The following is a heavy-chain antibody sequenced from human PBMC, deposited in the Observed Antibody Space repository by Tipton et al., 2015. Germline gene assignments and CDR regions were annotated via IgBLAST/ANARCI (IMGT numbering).Heavy chain of an antibody. J-gene: IGHJ4*02. CDR1: GGSITNEHW. CDR2: LYFSGST. Sequence: TLSLTCVVSGGSITNEHWWSWVRQPPGKGLEWIGSLYFSGSTYYNPSLKSRVTISIDRFKNQFSLKLSSVTAADTAVYYCASPSLPHDRGDYYFQSWGQGSLVTVSS. CDR3: ASPSLPHDRGDYYFQS. D-gene: IGHD2-21*02. V-gene: IGHV4-4*02.